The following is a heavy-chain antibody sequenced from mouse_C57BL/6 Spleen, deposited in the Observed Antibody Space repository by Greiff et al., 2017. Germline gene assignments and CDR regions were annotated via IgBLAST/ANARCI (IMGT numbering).Heavy chain of an antibody. D-gene: IGHD1-1*01. CDR1: GYTFTSYG. V-gene: IGHV1-81*01. J-gene: IGHJ1*03. CDR3: ARIYYYGSSPDWYFDV. Sequence: QVQLKESGAELARPGASVKLSCKASGYTFTSYGISWVKQRTGQGLEWIGEIYPRSGNTYYNEKFKGKATLTADKSSSTAYMELRSLTSEDSAVYFCARIYYYGSSPDWYFDVWGTGTTVTVSS. CDR2: IYPRSGNT.